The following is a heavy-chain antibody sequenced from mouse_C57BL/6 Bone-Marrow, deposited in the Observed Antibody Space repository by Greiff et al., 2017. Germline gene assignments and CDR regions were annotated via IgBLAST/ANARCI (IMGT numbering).Heavy chain of an antibody. CDR2: IDPSDSYT. V-gene: IGHV1-59*01. CDR3: ARGGGNYAMDY. J-gene: IGHJ4*01. CDR1: GYTFTSYW. Sequence: QVQLQQPGAELVRPGTSVKLSCKASGYTFTSYWMHWVKQRPGQGLEWIGVIDPSDSYTKYNQKFKGKATLTVNTYSSPAYMQLRSLTSEDSAVYYCARGGGNYAMDYWGQGTSVTVSS.